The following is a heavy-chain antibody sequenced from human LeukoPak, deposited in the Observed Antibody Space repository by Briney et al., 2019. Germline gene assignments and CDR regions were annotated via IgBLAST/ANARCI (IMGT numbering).Heavy chain of an antibody. J-gene: IGHJ6*03. CDR3: ARDIIWFVDIVATMSPRNQLPDYYYYMDV. V-gene: IGHV3-7*01. Sequence: GGSLRLSCAASGFTFSSYWMSWVRQAPGKGLEWVANIKQDGSEKYYVDSVKGRFTISRDNAKNSLYLQMNSLRAEDTAVYYCARDIIWFVDIVATMSPRNQLPDYYYYMDVWGKGTTVTISS. D-gene: IGHD5-12*01. CDR2: IKQDGSEK. CDR1: GFTFSSYW.